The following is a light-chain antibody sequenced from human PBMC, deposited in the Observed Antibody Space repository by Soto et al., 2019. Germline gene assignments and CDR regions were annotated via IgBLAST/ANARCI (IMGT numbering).Light chain of an antibody. V-gene: IGKV1-NL1*01. CDR3: QQYRDSWT. J-gene: IGKJ1*01. Sequence: DIQITHSPSSLSASVGGTVTMSCRASQDRPNYLAWYQQKPGQAPRLLIYGAASRATGIPARFSGSGSGTDFTLTTSRLEPEDFAVYYCQQYRDSWTFRQGTKVDIK. CDR2: GAA. CDR1: QDRPNY.